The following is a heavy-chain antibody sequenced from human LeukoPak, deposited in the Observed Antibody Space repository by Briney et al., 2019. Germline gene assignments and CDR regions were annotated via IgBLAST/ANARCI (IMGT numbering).Heavy chain of an antibody. Sequence: GGSLRLSCAASGFTFSSYAMHWVRQAPGKGLEWVAVISYDGSNKYYADSVKGRFTISRDNSKNTLYLQMNSLRAEDTAVYYCARDYDILTGETRYGMDVWGQGTTVTVSS. V-gene: IGHV3-30-3*01. D-gene: IGHD3-9*01. CDR2: ISYDGSNK. CDR3: ARDYDILTGETRYGMDV. J-gene: IGHJ6*02. CDR1: GFTFSSYA.